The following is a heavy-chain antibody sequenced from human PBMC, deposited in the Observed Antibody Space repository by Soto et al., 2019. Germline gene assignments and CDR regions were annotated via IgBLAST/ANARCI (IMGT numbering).Heavy chain of an antibody. CDR3: AREPTTVTT. CDR2: INHSGST. V-gene: IGHV4-34*01. D-gene: IGHD4-17*01. Sequence: SETLSLTCAVYGGSFSGYYWSWIRQPPGKGLEWIGEINHSGSTNYNPSLKSRVTISVDTSKNQFSLKLSSVTAADTAVYYCAREPTTVTTWGQGTLVTVSS. J-gene: IGHJ5*02. CDR1: GGSFSGYY.